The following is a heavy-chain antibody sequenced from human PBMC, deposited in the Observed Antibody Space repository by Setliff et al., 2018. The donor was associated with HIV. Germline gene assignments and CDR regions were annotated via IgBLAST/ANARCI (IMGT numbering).Heavy chain of an antibody. CDR1: GFTFSSYG. D-gene: IGHD6-6*01. CDR2: IRHDGSNE. CDR3: AKDKPEYSSSSRYFDY. V-gene: IGHV3-30*02. Sequence: GESLKISCAASGFTFSSYGMHWVRQAPGKGLECVAFIRHDGSNEYYADSVKGRFTISRDNSKNALYLQMNSLRAEDTAVYYCAKDKPEYSSSSRYFDYWGQGTLVTVSS. J-gene: IGHJ4*02.